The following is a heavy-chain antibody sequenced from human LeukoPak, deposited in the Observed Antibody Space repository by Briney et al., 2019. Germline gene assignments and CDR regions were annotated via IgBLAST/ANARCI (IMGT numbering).Heavy chain of an antibody. V-gene: IGHV1-18*01. CDR2: ISAYNGNT. CDR1: GYTFTSYG. Sequence: ASVKVSCKASGYTFTSYGISWVRQAPGRGVEWMGWISAYNGNTNYAQKLQGRVTITTDTSTSTAYIELRSLRSDDTAVYYCARDCSGGSCYHSSGYYFDYWGQGTLVTVSS. D-gene: IGHD2-15*01. CDR3: ARDCSGGSCYHSSGYYFDY. J-gene: IGHJ4*02.